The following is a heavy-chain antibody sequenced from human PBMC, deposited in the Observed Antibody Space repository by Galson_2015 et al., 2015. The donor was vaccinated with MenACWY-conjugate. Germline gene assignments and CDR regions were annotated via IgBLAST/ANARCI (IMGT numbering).Heavy chain of an antibody. D-gene: IGHD4-17*01. Sequence: SLSLSCAASGFTFSTYAMSWVRQAPGKGLEWVSSISGSGRTTCYADSVKGRFTISRDNSKNTLYLQMNSLRAEDTAVYYCATQPSTVTTESSWHWYFELWGRCTLVTVSS. V-gene: IGHV3-23*01. CDR3: ATQPSTVTTESSWHWYFEL. J-gene: IGHJ2*01. CDR1: GFTFSTYA. CDR2: ISGSGRTT.